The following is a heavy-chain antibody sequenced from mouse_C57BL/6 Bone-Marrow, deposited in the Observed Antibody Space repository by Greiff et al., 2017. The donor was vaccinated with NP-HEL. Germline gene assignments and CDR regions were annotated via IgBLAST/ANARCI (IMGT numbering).Heavy chain of an antibody. V-gene: IGHV1-81*01. Sequence: VQLQQSGAELARPGASVKLSCKASGYTFTSYGISWVKQRTGQGLEWIGEIYPRSGNTYYIEKFKGKATLTADKSSSTAYMELRSLTSEDSAVYFCARGGLYYGKPFAYWGQGTLVTVSA. D-gene: IGHD2-1*01. CDR1: GYTFTSYG. J-gene: IGHJ3*01. CDR2: IYPRSGNT. CDR3: ARGGLYYGKPFAY.